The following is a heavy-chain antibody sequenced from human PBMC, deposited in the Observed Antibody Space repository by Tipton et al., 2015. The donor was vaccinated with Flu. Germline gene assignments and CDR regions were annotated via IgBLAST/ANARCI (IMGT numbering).Heavy chain of an antibody. CDR2: IYYRGTT. CDR3: ARDLIQDYRDQYFGMDV. V-gene: IGHV4-59*02. D-gene: IGHD4-11*01. J-gene: IGHJ6*02. CDR1: GGSVSPYY. Sequence: LRLSCTVSGGSVSPYYWNWVRQSPGKGLEWIGYIYYRGTTGYNPSLKSRVTISVDTSKNQVSLKLTSVTAADTAVYYCARDLIQDYRDQYFGMDVWGQGTTVTVSS.